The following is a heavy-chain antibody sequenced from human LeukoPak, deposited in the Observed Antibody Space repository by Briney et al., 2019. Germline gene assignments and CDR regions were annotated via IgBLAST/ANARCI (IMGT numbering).Heavy chain of an antibody. J-gene: IGHJ4*02. CDR2: ISSSSSYI. D-gene: IGHD3-3*01. V-gene: IGHV3-21*04. CDR1: GFTFSSYS. CDR3: ATYDSWSGYNIAY. Sequence: GGSLRLSCAASGFTFSSYSMNWVRQAPGKGLEWVSSISSSSSYIYYADSVKGRFTITRDNAENSLYLQMNSLKVEDSAIYYCATYDSWSGYNIAYWGQGTLVTVSS.